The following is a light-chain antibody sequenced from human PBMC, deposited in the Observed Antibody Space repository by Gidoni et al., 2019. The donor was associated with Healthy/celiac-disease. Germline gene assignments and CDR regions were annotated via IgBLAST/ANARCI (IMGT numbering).Light chain of an antibody. CDR1: QSVCSY. CDR2: DAS. V-gene: IGKV3-11*01. CDR3: QQRSNRPIT. J-gene: IGKJ5*01. Sequence: EIVLTQSPATLSLSPGERATLSCRASQSVCSYLAWYQQKPGQAPRLLIYDASNRATGIPARFSGSGSGTDFTLTISSLEPEDFAVYYCQQRSNRPITFGQGTRLEIK.